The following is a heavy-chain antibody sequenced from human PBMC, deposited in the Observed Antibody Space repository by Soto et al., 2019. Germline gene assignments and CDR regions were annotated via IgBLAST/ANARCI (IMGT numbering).Heavy chain of an antibody. D-gene: IGHD4-4*01. Sequence: SQTLSLTCAISGDSVSSNSAAWNWIRQSPSRGLEWLGRTYYRSKWYNDYAVSVKSRITINPDTSKNQFSLQLNSVTPEDTAAYYCARAHSNYGANYYYYGMDVWGQGTTVTVSS. CDR3: ARAHSNYGANYYYYGMDV. CDR1: GDSVSSNSAA. V-gene: IGHV6-1*01. J-gene: IGHJ6*02. CDR2: TYYRSKWYN.